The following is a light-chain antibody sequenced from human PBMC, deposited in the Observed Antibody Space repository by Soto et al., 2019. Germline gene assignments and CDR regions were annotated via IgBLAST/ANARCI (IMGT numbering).Light chain of an antibody. Sequence: QSALTQPRSVSGSPGQSVTISCTGTSSDVGGYNYVSWYQQHPGKSPKVMIYDVSKRPSGVPDRFSGSKSGNTASLTISGLHAEDEADYYCCSYAGSLYVFGTGTKLTVL. V-gene: IGLV2-11*01. CDR1: SSDVGGYNY. CDR3: CSYAGSLYV. CDR2: DVS. J-gene: IGLJ1*01.